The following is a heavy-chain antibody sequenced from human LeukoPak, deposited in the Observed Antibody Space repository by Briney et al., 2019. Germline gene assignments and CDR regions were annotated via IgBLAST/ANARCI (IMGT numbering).Heavy chain of an antibody. Sequence: AETLSLTCAASGFPFTSCGEFYLGWVRRPPQKGLDCTRSIARNSVTYYIPSVEGRVTISSDTSKNHFSLRLTYVPDADSAVYYCASVHMVLSGPEGFFDLWGRGTLVTVSS. V-gene: IGHV4-38-2*01. CDR2: IARNSVT. D-gene: IGHD3-10*01. CDR1: GFPFTSCGEFY. CDR3: ASVHMVLSGPEGFFDL. J-gene: IGHJ2*01.